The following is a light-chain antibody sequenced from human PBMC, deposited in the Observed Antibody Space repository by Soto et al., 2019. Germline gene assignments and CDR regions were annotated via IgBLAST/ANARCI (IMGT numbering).Light chain of an antibody. J-gene: IGKJ1*01. Sequence: EIVLTQSQATLSLSPGERATLSCRASQSVSSYLDWYQQKPGQAPRLLIYDASNRATGIPARFSGSGSGTDFTLTINSLEPEDFAVYYCQQRSNWPPWTFGQGTKVEIK. CDR1: QSVSSY. CDR3: QQRSNWPPWT. CDR2: DAS. V-gene: IGKV3-11*01.